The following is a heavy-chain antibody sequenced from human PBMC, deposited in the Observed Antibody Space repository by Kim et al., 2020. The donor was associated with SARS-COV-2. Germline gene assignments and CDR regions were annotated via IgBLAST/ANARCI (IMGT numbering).Heavy chain of an antibody. CDR3: AKGRFLEWLLHDFGH. D-gene: IGHD3-3*01. CDR1: GFTFSSYV. Sequence: GGSLRLSCAASGFTFSSYVISWVRQAPGKGLEWVAGISGGGGDTKYADSVRGRFTISRDSSKSTVYLQMNSLRAEDTARYYCAKGRFLEWLLHDFGHWGQGSLVCVSS. CDR2: ISGGGGDT. J-gene: IGHJ4*02. V-gene: IGHV3-23*01.